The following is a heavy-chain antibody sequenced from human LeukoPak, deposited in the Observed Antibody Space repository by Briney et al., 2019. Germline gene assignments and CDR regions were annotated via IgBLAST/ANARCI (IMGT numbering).Heavy chain of an antibody. J-gene: IGHJ4*02. Sequence: ASVKVSCKASGYTFTSFDINWVRRATGQGLEWMGWMNSNIGNTGYAQKFQGRVTMTRNTSISTAYMELSRLRSDDTAVYYCARAMVATPSFDYWGQEPLVTFP. CDR2: MNSNIGNT. CDR3: ARAMVATPSFDY. D-gene: IGHD5-12*01. V-gene: IGHV1-8*01. CDR1: GYTFTSFD.